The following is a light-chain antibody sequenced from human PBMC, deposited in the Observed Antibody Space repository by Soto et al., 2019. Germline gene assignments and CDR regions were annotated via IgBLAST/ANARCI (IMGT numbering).Light chain of an antibody. CDR2: DVS. CDR1: RGAVGGYNY. CDR3: SSYTSSSTYV. V-gene: IGLV2-14*01. J-gene: IGLJ1*01. Sequence: QSALTQPASVSGSPGQSITSSSLGPRGAVGGYNYVSWYQQHPGKAPKLMIYDVSNRPSGVSNRFSGSKSGNTASLTISGLQAEDEADYYCSSYTSSSTYVFGTGTKLTVL.